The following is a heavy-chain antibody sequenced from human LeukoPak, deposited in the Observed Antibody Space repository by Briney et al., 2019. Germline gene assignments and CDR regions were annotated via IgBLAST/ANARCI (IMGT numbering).Heavy chain of an antibody. J-gene: IGHJ4*02. Sequence: GGSLRLSCAASGFTFSSYVMSWVRQAPGKGLEWVSAISTSGDNTYYADSVRGRFTISRDNSKDTLYLQMNSPRAEDTAVYYCARKVYHRFDYWGQGTLVTVSS. CDR1: GFTFSSYV. D-gene: IGHD2-2*01. CDR2: ISTSGDNT. V-gene: IGHV3-23*01. CDR3: ARKVYHRFDY.